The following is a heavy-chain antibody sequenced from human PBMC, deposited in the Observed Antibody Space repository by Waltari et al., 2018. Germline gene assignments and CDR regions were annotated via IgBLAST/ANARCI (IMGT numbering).Heavy chain of an antibody. CDR1: GGSISSGGYS. J-gene: IGHJ6*03. V-gene: IGHV4-30-2*01. Sequence: QLQLQESGSGLVKPSQTLSLTCAVPGGSISSGGYSWSWIRQPPGKGLEWIGYIYHSGSTYYNPSLKSRVTISVDRSKNQFSLKLSSVTAADTAVYYCARGGVGATTYYYYYMDVWGKGTTVTISS. CDR2: IYHSGST. CDR3: ARGGVGATTYYYYYMDV. D-gene: IGHD1-26*01.